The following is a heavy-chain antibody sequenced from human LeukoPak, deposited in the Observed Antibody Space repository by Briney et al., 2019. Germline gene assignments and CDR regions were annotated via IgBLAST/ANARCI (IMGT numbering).Heavy chain of an antibody. D-gene: IGHD3-3*01. CDR1: GGSFSGSY. V-gene: IGHV4-34*01. Sequence: SETLSLTCGVSGGSFSGSYWGWIRQPPGKGLEWIGEINLSGSTNYNSSLTSRVTISLDTSKYQFSLNLRSVTTADTAVYYCARVSISLFGVVTAHFDSWGQGTLVAVSS. CDR3: ARVSISLFGVVTAHFDS. CDR2: INLSGST. J-gene: IGHJ4*02.